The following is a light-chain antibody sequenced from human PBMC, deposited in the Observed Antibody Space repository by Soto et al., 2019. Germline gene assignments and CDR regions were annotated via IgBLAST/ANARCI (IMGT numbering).Light chain of an antibody. Sequence: QSALTQPPSASGSPGQSVTISCTGTSSDVGGYNYVSWYQQHPGKAPKLMIYDVSKRPSGVPDRFSGSKSGNTASLTVSGLQAKDEADYYCSSYAGSTVVFGGGTKLTVL. CDR1: SSDVGGYNY. CDR3: SSYAGSTVV. V-gene: IGLV2-8*01. J-gene: IGLJ2*01. CDR2: DVS.